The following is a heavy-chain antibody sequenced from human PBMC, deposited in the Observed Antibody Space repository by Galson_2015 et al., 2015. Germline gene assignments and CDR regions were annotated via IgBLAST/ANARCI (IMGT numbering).Heavy chain of an antibody. CDR3: ARVNTYYYGSRSWFDY. CDR1: GGSISSGGYY. CDR2: IYYSGST. D-gene: IGHD3-10*01. V-gene: IGHV4-31*03. Sequence: TLSLTCTVSGGSISSGGYYWSWIRQHPGKGLEWIGYIYYSGSTYYNPSLKSRVTISVDTSKNQFSLKLSSVTAADTAVYYCARVNTYYYGSRSWFDYWGQGTLVTVSS. J-gene: IGHJ4*02.